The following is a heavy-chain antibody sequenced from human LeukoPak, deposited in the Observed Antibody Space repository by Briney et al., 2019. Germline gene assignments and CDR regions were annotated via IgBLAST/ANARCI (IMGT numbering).Heavy chain of an antibody. Sequence: GSLRLSCAASGFTFSSYSMNWVRQAPGKGLEWVSSISSSSSYIYYADSVKGRFTISRDNAKNSLDLQMNSLRAEDTAVYYCARDGIAAADYWGQGTLVTVSS. D-gene: IGHD6-13*01. J-gene: IGHJ4*02. CDR2: ISSSSSYI. V-gene: IGHV3-21*01. CDR1: GFTFSSYS. CDR3: ARDGIAAADY.